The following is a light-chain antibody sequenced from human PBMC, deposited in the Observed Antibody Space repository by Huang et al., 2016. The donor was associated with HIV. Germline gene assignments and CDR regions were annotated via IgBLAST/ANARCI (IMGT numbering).Light chain of an antibody. CDR2: DAS. V-gene: IGKV1-33*01. Sequence: DIQMTQSPSSLSASVGERVTIHCQASQDIPNFLNWYQEKPGKAPKLLIYDASNLETGVPSKFSGGGSGTYFTLTISSLQPEDFATYYCQQYNNLPYTFGQGTKLEIK. CDR3: QQYNNLPYT. J-gene: IGKJ2*01. CDR1: QDIPNF.